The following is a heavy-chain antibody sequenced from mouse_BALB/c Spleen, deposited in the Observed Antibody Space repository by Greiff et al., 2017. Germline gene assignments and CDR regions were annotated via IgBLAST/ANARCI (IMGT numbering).Heavy chain of an antibody. Sequence: VQLKESGPGLVKPSQSLSLTCTVTGYSITSDYAWNWIRQFPGNKLEWMGYISYSGSTSYNPSLKSRISITRDTSKNQFFLQLNSVTTEDTATYYCAINYRYDGYAMDYWGQGTSGTVSS. CDR3: AINYRYDGYAMDY. J-gene: IGHJ4*01. D-gene: IGHD2-14*01. CDR1: GYSITSDYA. V-gene: IGHV3-2*02. CDR2: ISYSGST.